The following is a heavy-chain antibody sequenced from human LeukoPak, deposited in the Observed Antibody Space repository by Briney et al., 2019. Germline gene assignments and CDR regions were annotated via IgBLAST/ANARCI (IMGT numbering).Heavy chain of an antibody. Sequence: ASVKVSCKASGYTFTTYAMHWVRQTPGQRLEWMGWINAGNGNTKYSQKFQARVTITRDTSASTAYMELSSLRSEDTAVYYCARDPIGSRWPYYFDYWGQGTLVTVSS. D-gene: IGHD6-13*01. CDR2: INAGNGNT. J-gene: IGHJ4*02. V-gene: IGHV1-3*01. CDR1: GYTFTTYA. CDR3: ARDPIGSRWPYYFDY.